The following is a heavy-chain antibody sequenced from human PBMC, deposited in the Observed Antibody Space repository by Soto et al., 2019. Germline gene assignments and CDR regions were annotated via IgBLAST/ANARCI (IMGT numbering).Heavy chain of an antibody. J-gene: IGHJ6*02. Sequence: SETLSLTCTVSGRSISSGGYYWSWIRQHPGKGLEWIGYIYYSGSTYYNPSLNSRVTISADTSKNQFSLKLSSVTAADTAVYYCASSSSWSYGMDVWGQGTTVTVSS. V-gene: IGHV4-31*03. CDR1: GRSISSGGYY. CDR2: IYYSGST. CDR3: ASSSSWSYGMDV. D-gene: IGHD6-13*01.